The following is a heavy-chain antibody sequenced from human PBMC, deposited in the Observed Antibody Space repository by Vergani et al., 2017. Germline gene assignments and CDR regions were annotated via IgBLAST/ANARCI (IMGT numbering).Heavy chain of an antibody. CDR2: INPKSGGT. D-gene: IGHD2-2*01. CDR3: AGDKMGVVVPAAPIPYYYVDV. V-gene: IGHV1-2*02. CDR1: GYTFTAYY. J-gene: IGHJ6*03. Sequence: QVQLVQSGAEVKKPGPSVKVSCKASGYTFTAYYMHWVRQPPGQGLEWMGWINPKSGGTNYAQKFQGKVTMTRDTSISTSYMELSRLRSDDTAVYYCAGDKMGVVVPAAPIPYYYVDVWGKGTTVTVSS.